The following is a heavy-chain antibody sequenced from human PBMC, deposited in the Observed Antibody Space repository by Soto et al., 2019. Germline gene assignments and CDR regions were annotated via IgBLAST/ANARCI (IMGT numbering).Heavy chain of an antibody. J-gene: IGHJ6*02. V-gene: IGHV1-69*13. D-gene: IGHD3-10*01. Sequence: SVKVSCKASGGTFSSYAIIWVRQAPGQGLEWMGGIIPIFGTANYAQKFQGRVTITADESTSTAYMELSSLRSEDTAVYYCTRAPMVRGVIIATDYYYYGMDVWGQGTTVTVSS. CDR2: IIPIFGTA. CDR1: GGTFSSYA. CDR3: TRAPMVRGVIIATDYYYYGMDV.